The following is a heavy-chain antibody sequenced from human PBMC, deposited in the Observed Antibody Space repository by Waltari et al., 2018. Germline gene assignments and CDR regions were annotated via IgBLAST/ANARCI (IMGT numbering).Heavy chain of an antibody. CDR1: GFTVSSNY. CDR3: ASTHGSGWSDRGRHDAFDI. J-gene: IGHJ3*02. D-gene: IGHD6-19*01. V-gene: IGHV3-53*01. Sequence: EVQLVESGGGLIQPGGSLRLSCAASGFTVSSNYMSWVRQAPGKGLEWVSGIYSGGSTYYADSVKGLFTISRDNPKNTLYLQMNSLRAEDTAVYYCASTHGSGWSDRGRHDAFDIWGQGTMVTVSS. CDR2: IYSGGST.